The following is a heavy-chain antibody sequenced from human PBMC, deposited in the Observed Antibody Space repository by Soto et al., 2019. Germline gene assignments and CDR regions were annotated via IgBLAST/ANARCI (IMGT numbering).Heavy chain of an antibody. D-gene: IGHD3-16*01. J-gene: IGHJ6*02. Sequence: ASVKVSCKASGCTFSSYAISWVRQAPGQGLEWMGWINPNSGSTNYAQKFQGWVTMTRDTSISTAYMELSRLRSDDTAMYYCARHNPGNYYGMDVWGQGTTVTVSS. CDR2: INPNSGST. V-gene: IGHV1-2*04. CDR3: ARHNPGNYYGMDV. CDR1: GCTFSSYA.